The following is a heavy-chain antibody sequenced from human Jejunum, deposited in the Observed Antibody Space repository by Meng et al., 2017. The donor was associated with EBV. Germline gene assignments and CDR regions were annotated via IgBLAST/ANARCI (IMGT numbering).Heavy chain of an antibody. CDR3: AGLRYSGYDRAFDY. CDR2: IYYSGST. V-gene: IGHV4-61*01. Sequence: QLQLQESGPGLVKPPEPLSLTCTVSGGSVNSGNVYWSWIRQPPGKGLEWIGYIYYSGSTNYIPSLKSRVTISLDTSKNQFSLKLSSVTAADTAVYYCAGLRYSGYDRAFDYWGQGALVTVSS. J-gene: IGHJ4*02. CDR1: GGSVNSGNVY. D-gene: IGHD5-12*01.